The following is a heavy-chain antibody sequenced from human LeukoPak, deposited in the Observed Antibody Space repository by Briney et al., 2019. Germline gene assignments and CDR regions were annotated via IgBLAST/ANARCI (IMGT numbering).Heavy chain of an antibody. CDR2: ISDSGGST. J-gene: IGHJ6*02. CDR3: AKRANGDYLNYYYYYGMDV. V-gene: IGHV3-23*01. D-gene: IGHD4-17*01. CDR1: GFTFSSYA. Sequence: PGGSLRLSCAASGFTFSSYAMSWVRQAPGKGLEWVSAISDSGGSTYYADSVKGRFTISRDNSKNTLYLQMNSLRAEDTAVYYCAKRANGDYLNYYYYYGMDVWGQGTTVTVSS.